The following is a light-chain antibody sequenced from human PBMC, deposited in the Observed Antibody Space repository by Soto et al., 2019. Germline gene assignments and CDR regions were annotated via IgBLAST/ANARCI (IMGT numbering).Light chain of an antibody. J-gene: IGKJ1*01. Sequence: EIVLTQSPGTLSLSPGERGTLACRASQSVSSSYLAWYQQKPGQAPRLLIYGASSRATGIPDRFSGSGSGTDFTLPISRLEPEDFAVYYCQQYGSSPRTFGQGTKVDIK. CDR3: QQYGSSPRT. CDR2: GAS. CDR1: QSVSSSY. V-gene: IGKV3-20*01.